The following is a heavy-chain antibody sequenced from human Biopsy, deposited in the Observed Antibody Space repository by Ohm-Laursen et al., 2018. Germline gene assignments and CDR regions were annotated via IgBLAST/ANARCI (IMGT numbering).Heavy chain of an antibody. CDR1: GYTFTAFS. D-gene: IGHD6-19*01. V-gene: IGHV1-2*02. J-gene: IGHJ4*02. CDR2: ISPKSGDT. Sequence: GSSVKVSCNPSGYTFTAFSVHWLRQAPGQGLEWMGWISPKSGDTNYAHKFQGNITMTRGTSMSTAYMEMSRLRCDDTAVYYCALQSVAQMKNFDYWGQGTPVTVSS. CDR3: ALQSVAQMKNFDY.